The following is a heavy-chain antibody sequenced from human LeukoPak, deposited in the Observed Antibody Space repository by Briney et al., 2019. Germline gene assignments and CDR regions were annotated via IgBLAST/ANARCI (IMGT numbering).Heavy chain of an antibody. CDR2: VCAYSGNT. CDR1: GYTFISYG. V-gene: IGHV1-18*01. J-gene: IGHJ4*02. D-gene: IGHD2-21*01. Sequence: GASMKVSCKASGYTFISYGINWVRQAPGQGLEWMGGVCAYSGNTIYAQKFQGRVTMTTDTSTSTAYMELRSLKSDDTAVYYCARKRRPTYCGGDCYSGSYLDYWGQGTLVTVFS. CDR3: ARKRRPTYCGGDCYSGSYLDY.